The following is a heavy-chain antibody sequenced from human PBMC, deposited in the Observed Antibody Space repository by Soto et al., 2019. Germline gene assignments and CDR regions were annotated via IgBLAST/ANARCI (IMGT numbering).Heavy chain of an antibody. D-gene: IGHD6-19*01. J-gene: IGHJ6*02. Sequence: QVPLVQSGAEVRKPGSSVKVSCKASGGTFSRHAISWVRQAPGQGLEWMGGIIPIFGTANHAQKFQGRVTIIADESTSTVYMELSSLRSEDTAVYYCARDKFASRGWYDYYYYYGMDVWGQGTTVTVSS. CDR3: ARDKFASRGWYDYYYYYGMDV. V-gene: IGHV1-69*01. CDR1: GGTFSRHA. CDR2: IIPIFGTA.